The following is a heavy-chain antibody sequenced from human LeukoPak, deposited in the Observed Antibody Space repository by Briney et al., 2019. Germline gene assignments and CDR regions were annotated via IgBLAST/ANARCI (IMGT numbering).Heavy chain of an antibody. J-gene: IGHJ4*02. CDR3: ARDYTAMVTSRIEPPRD. CDR2: IIPIFGTA. V-gene: IGHV1-69*05. D-gene: IGHD5-18*01. CDR1: GGTFSSYA. Sequence: ASVKVSCKASGGTFSSYAISWVRQAPGQGLEWMGRIIPIFGTANYAQKFQGRVTITTDESTSTACMELSSLRSEDTAVYYCARDYTAMVTSRIEPPRDWGQGTLVTVSS.